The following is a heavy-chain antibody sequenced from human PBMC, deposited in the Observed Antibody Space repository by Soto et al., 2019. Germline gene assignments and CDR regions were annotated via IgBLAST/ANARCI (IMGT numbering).Heavy chain of an antibody. J-gene: IGHJ2*01. D-gene: IGHD2-15*01. CDR2: IYYSGST. Sequence: QVQLQESGPGLVKPSQTLSLTCTVSGGSISSGGYYWSWIRQHPGKGLEWIGYIYYSGSTYYNPARKSRVTISVDTSKNHFSLKLISVTAADTAVYYCARLVGGCSGGSCFLFDLWGRGTLVTVSS. CDR1: GGSISSGGYY. CDR3: ARLVGGCSGGSCFLFDL. V-gene: IGHV4-31*03.